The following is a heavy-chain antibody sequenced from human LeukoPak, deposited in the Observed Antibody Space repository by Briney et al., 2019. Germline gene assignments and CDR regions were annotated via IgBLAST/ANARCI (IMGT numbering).Heavy chain of an antibody. J-gene: IGHJ4*02. CDR2: ISSSSSYI. CDR3: ASNYYDSSGYYYG. CDR1: GFTFSSYS. D-gene: IGHD3-22*01. Sequence: NSGGSLRLSCAASGFTFSSYSMNWVRQAPGKGLEWVSSISSSSSYIYYADSVKGRFTISRDNAKNSLHLQMNSLRAEDTAVYYCASNYYDSSGYYYGWGQGTLVTVSS. V-gene: IGHV3-21*01.